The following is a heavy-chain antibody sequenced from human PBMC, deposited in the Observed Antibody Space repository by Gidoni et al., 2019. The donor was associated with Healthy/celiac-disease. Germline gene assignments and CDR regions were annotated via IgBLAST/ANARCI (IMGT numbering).Heavy chain of an antibody. CDR3: ARDGGEQQLVQADWFDP. CDR2: INAGNGNT. V-gene: IGHV1-3*01. Sequence: QVQLVQSGAEVKKLGSSVKVVCKASGYTFTSMAMHSVRQAPGQRLEWMGWINAGNGNTKYSQKFQGRVTMTRATSARTAYMKLSSLRSEDTAVYYCARDGGEQQLVQADWFDPWGQGTLVTVSS. CDR1: GYTFTSMA. D-gene: IGHD6-13*01. J-gene: IGHJ5*02.